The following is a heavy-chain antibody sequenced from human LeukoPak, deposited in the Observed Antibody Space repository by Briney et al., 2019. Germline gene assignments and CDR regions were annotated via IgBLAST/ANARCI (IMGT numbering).Heavy chain of an antibody. CDR1: GFTFSSDW. D-gene: IGHD2/OR15-2a*01. CDR3: ARGGTQSPID. J-gene: IGHJ4*02. Sequence: GGCLRLSCAASGFTFSSDWMIWLRQAPEKGLEWVANIKEDGSATYYVDSVKGRFTISRDNAKNSLYLQMNSLRVEDTAVYYCARGGTQSPIDWGPGTLVTVSS. CDR2: IKEDGSAT. V-gene: IGHV3-7*01.